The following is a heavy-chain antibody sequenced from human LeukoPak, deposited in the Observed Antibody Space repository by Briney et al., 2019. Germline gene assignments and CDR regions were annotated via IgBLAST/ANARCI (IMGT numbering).Heavy chain of an antibody. Sequence: GASVKVSCTASGGSFSSYAISWVRQAPGQGLEWMGGIIPVFDTANYTQKFQGRVTITADESTSTAYMELSSLRSEDTAVYYCARGPSYDFWSGYRDYYYYGMDVWGQGTTVTVSS. V-gene: IGHV1-69*01. CDR1: GGSFSSYA. D-gene: IGHD3-3*01. J-gene: IGHJ6*02. CDR2: IIPVFDTA. CDR3: ARGPSYDFWSGYRDYYYYGMDV.